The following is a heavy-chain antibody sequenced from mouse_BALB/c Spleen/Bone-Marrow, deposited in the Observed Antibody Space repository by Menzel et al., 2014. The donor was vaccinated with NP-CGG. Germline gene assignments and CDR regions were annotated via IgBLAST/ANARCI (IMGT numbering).Heavy chain of an antibody. J-gene: IGHJ4*01. D-gene: IGHD3-1*01. CDR3: ARSGSMDY. Sequence: VHVKQSGPELVKPGASMKISCKASGYSFTGYTMNWVKQSHGENLEWIGLINPYNGGTSYNQKFKGKATLTVDKSSSTAYMELLSLTSEDSAVYYCARSGSMDYWGQGTSVTVSS. CDR2: INPYNGGT. CDR1: GYSFTGYT. V-gene: IGHV1-18*01.